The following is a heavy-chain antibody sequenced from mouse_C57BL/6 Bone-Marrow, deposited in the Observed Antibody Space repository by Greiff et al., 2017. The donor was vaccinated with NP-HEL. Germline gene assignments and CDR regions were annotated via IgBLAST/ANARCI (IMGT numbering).Heavy chain of an antibody. Sequence: DVKLVESGGGLVKPGGSLKLSCAASGFTFSDYGMHWVRQAPEKGLEWVAYISSGSSTIYYADTVKGRFTISRDNAKNTLFLQMTSLRSEDTAMYYCARWGNWDYAMDYWGQGTSVTVSS. D-gene: IGHD4-1*01. V-gene: IGHV5-17*01. J-gene: IGHJ4*01. CDR3: ARWGNWDYAMDY. CDR1: GFTFSDYG. CDR2: ISSGSSTI.